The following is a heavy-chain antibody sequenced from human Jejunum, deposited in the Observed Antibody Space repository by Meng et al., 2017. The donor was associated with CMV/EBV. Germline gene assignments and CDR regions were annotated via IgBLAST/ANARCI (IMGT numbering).Heavy chain of an antibody. D-gene: IGHD5-18*01. CDR1: AVSFSGYH. CDR3: ARGRYGLHYFFDS. V-gene: IGHV4-34*01. J-gene: IGHJ4*02. CDR2: INHSGDT. Sequence: VVNAVSFSGYHWTWIRQPPGKGLEWIAEINHSGDTDYNRSLKSRVTISIDSSKNQFSLRLSSVTAADTAVYYCARGRYGLHYFFDSWGQGTLVTVSS.